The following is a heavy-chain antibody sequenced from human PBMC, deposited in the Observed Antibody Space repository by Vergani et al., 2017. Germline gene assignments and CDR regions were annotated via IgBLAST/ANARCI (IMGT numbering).Heavy chain of an antibody. CDR1: GYIFSNFW. J-gene: IGHJ3*01. CDR2: IYPGDSEV. CDR3: ASGGHGSENGGALQL. D-gene: IGHD3-10*01. Sequence: EKQLAQSGSETKKPGESLKISCQAFGYIFSNFWIGWVRQRPGRSLEWMGIIYPGDSEVKSNPTFRGQVIFSVDTSVNTAYLQWRSLQASDTATYFCASGGHGSENGGALQLWGQGTNITVSS. V-gene: IGHV5-51*01.